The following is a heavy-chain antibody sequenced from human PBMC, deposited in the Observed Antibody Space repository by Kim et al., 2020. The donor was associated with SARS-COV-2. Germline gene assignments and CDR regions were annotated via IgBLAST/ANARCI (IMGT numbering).Heavy chain of an antibody. CDR2: INIADGNT. J-gene: IGHJ4*02. V-gene: IGHV1-3*04. Sequence: ASVKVSCKASGYIFSKNGMDWVRQAPGQRLEWMGWINIADGNTEYSEKFYGRLTITRDTSASATYLELSSLTSEDTAVYYCARGGPFSGSGSPFDFWGQGKLVNV. D-gene: IGHD3-10*01. CDR3: ARGGPFSGSGSPFDF. CDR1: GYIFSKNG.